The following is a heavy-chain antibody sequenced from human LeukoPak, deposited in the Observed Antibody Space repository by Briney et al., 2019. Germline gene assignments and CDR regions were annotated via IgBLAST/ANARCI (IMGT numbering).Heavy chain of an antibody. J-gene: IGHJ4*02. CDR1: GFTFSSYA. CDR2: ISGSGGST. V-gene: IGHV3-23*01. CDR3: AKDGGYDSSGYCDY. D-gene: IGHD3-22*01. Sequence: PGGSLRLSCAASGFTFSSYAMSWVRQAPGKGPEWVSAISGSGGSTYYADSVKGRFTISRDNSKNTLYLQMNSLRAEDTAVYYCAKDGGYDSSGYCDYWGQGTLVTVSS.